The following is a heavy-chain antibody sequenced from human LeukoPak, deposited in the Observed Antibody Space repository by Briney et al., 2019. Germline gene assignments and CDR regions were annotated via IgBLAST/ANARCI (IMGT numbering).Heavy chain of an antibody. CDR3: AGASAAAGYFHL. J-gene: IGHJ2*01. CDR1: GGSISNYY. CDR2: LHTTGST. Sequence: SDTLSLTCTVSGGSISNYYWSWIRQPAGKGLEWIGRLHTTGSTNYNPSLKSRVTMSLDTSKKQFSLKLSSVTAADTAVFYCAGASAAAGYFHLWGRGTLVTVSS. D-gene: IGHD2-2*01. V-gene: IGHV4-4*07.